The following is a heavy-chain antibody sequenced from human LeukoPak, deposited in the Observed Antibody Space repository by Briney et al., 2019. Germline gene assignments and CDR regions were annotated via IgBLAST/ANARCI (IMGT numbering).Heavy chain of an antibody. D-gene: IGHD6-6*01. J-gene: IGHJ3*02. V-gene: IGHV4-61*02. CDR1: GGSISSGSYY. CDR3: ARRSRPIAALGNDAFDI. CDR2: IYTSGST. Sequence: SETLSLTCTVSGGSISSGSYYWSWIRQPAGKGLEWIGRIYTSGSTNYNPSLKSRVTISVDTSKNQFSLKLSSVTAADTAVYYCARRSRPIAALGNDAFDIWGQGTMVTVSS.